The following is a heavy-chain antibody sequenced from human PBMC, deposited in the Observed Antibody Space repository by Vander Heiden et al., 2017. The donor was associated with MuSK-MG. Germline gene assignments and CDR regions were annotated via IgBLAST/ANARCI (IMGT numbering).Heavy chain of an antibody. V-gene: IGHV3-74*01. Sequence: EVQLVESGGGLVQPGGSLRLSCAASGFTFSSYWMHWVRQAPGKGLVWVARINSDGSSTSYADSVKGRFTISRDNAKNTRDLKMNSLRAEDTAVYYCAKESHDGDRLFDAFDIWGQGTMVTVSS. CDR3: AKESHDGDRLFDAFDI. CDR1: GFTFSSYW. CDR2: INSDGSST. J-gene: IGHJ3*02. D-gene: IGHD4-17*01.